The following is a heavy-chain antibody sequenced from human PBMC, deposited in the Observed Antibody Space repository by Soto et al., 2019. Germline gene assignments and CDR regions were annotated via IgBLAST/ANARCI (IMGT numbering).Heavy chain of an antibody. V-gene: IGHV3-74*01. J-gene: IGHJ5*02. CDR1: GFHFSSHW. D-gene: IGHD2-21*02. CDR2: ITSDGKSK. CDR3: ARESGDWRINWFDP. Sequence: GGSLRLSCAASGFHFSSHWMHWVRQRPAEGLVWVSRITSDGKSKAYAESVKGRFAISRDNAKNTLYLQMNGLTAEDTAVYYCARESGDWRINWFDPWGQGTLVTVSS.